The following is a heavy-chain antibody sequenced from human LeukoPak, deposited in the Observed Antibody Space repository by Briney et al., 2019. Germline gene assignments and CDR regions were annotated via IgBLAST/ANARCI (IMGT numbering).Heavy chain of an antibody. V-gene: IGHV1-46*01. CDR2: VNPSGGST. CDR3: ASGYCAGDCYYDY. CDR1: GYTFTSCF. Sequence: GASEKLSCKASGYTFTSCFIHWVRQAPGQGLGWMGIVNPSGGSTSYSQKFQGRGTMTRDTSTSTVYMEFSSLRSEDTAVYFCASGYCAGDCYYDYWGQGTLVTVSS. D-gene: IGHD2-21*02. J-gene: IGHJ4*02.